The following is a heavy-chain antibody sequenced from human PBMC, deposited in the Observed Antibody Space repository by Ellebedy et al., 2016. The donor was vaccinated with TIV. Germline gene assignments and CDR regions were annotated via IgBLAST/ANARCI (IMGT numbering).Heavy chain of an antibody. V-gene: IGHV4-39*07. CDR3: ARDPALPRGRLDT. J-gene: IGHJ5*02. CDR1: GGSILTSSYF. CDR2: VYYSGST. D-gene: IGHD3-16*01. Sequence: MPSETLSLTCTVSGGSILTSSYFWGWIRQPPGKGLEWIGSVYYSGSTHRNPSLKSRVSISVDTSKNQFSLELKSVTAADTAVYYCARDPALPRGRLDTWGQGTLVTVSS.